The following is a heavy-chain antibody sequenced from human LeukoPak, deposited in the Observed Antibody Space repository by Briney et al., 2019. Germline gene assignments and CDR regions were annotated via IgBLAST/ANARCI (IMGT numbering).Heavy chain of an antibody. CDR2: IIPIFGTA. D-gene: IGHD2-2*01. Sequence: ASVKVSCKASGGTFSSCAISWVRQAPGQGLEWMGGIIPIFGTANYAQKFQGRVTITADESTSTAYMELSSLRSEDTAVYYCARSPSLEYCSSTSCYLGYWGQGTLVTVSS. J-gene: IGHJ4*02. CDR3: ARSPSLEYCSSTSCYLGY. V-gene: IGHV1-69*13. CDR1: GGTFSSCA.